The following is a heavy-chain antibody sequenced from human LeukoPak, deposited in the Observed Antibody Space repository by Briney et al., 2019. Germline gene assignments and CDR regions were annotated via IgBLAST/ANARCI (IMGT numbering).Heavy chain of an antibody. CDR1: GFTLTTYS. D-gene: IGHD3-9*01. CDR2: VSNNII. Sequence: GGSLRLSCAASGFTLTTYSMNWVRQAPGKGLEWVSYVSNNIISYADSVKGRFTISRDSAKNSLYLQMNSLRDEDTAVYFCARDLDWAFDRWGQGTLVTVSS. V-gene: IGHV3-48*02. CDR3: ARDLDWAFDR. J-gene: IGHJ4*02.